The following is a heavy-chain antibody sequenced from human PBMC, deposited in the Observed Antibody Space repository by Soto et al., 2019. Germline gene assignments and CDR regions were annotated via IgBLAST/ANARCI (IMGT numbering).Heavy chain of an antibody. Sequence: SGPTLVKPTQTLTLTCTFSGFSLSTSGMCVSWIRQPPGKALEWLARIDWDDDKFYNTSLQTRLTISKDTSKNQVVLTMTNMDPVDTATYHCARVARGDTKNPPQTPYGMDVWGQGTTVTVSS. D-gene: IGHD3-10*01. V-gene: IGHV2-70*17. CDR3: ARVARGDTKNPPQTPYGMDV. J-gene: IGHJ6*02. CDR1: GFSLSTSGMC. CDR2: IDWDDDK.